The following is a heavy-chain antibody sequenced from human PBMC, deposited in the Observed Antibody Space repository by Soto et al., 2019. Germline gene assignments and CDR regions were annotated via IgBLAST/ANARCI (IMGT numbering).Heavy chain of an antibody. CDR1: GYSISNGYY. V-gene: IGHV4-38-2*02. D-gene: IGHD5-18*01. CDR3: VRGGRGYLSY. CDR2: VSHRGDT. Sequence: PSGTLSLTCLVAGYSISNGYYWGWIRQPPGKGLEWIGTVSHRGDTSNNPSLKSRLTISADTSKNQFSLMLTSVTAADSAIYYCVRGGRGYLSYRGEGILVTVSP. J-gene: IGHJ4*02.